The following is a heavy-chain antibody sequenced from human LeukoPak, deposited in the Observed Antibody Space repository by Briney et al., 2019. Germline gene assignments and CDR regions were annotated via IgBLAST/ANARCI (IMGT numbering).Heavy chain of an antibody. V-gene: IGHV3-21*01. Sequence: GGSLRLSCAASGLTVSSNYMNWVRQAPGKGLEWVSSISSSSSYIYYADSVKGRFTISRDNAKNSLYLQMNSLRAEDTAVYYCARENVGASDYWGQGTLVTVSS. D-gene: IGHD1-26*01. CDR2: ISSSSSYI. CDR3: ARENVGASDY. CDR1: GLTVSSNY. J-gene: IGHJ4*02.